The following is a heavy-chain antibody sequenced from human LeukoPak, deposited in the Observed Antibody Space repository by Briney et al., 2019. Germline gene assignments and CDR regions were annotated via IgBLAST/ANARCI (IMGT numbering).Heavy chain of an antibody. CDR2: INPSGGST. D-gene: IGHD4-17*01. J-gene: IGHJ6*02. CDR3: ARDPPATTVTTGTYYYGMDV. Sequence: ASVKVSCKASGYTFTSYYMHWVRQAPGQGLERMGIINPSGGSTSYAQKFQGRVTMTRDTSTSTVYMELSSLRSEDTAVYYCARDPPATTVTTGTYYYGMDVWGQGTTVTVSS. CDR1: GYTFTSYY. V-gene: IGHV1-46*01.